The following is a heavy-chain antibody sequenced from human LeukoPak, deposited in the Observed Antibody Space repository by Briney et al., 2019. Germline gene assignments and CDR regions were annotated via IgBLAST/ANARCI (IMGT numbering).Heavy chain of an antibody. CDR1: GYTFTGYY. Sequence: ASVKVSCKASGYTFTGYYMHWVRQAPGQGLEWMGRINPNSGGTNYAQKFQGRVTMTRDTSISTAYMELSRLRSDDTAVYYGARDTGRSVGATDYWGQGTLVTVSS. V-gene: IGHV1-2*06. CDR3: ARDTGRSVGATDY. CDR2: INPNSGGT. D-gene: IGHD1-26*01. J-gene: IGHJ4*02.